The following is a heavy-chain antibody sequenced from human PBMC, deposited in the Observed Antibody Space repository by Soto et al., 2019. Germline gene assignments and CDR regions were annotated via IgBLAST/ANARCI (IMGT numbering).Heavy chain of an antibody. CDR2: IYYSGST. CDR3: ARDITIFGVARRGAFDI. J-gene: IGHJ3*02. D-gene: IGHD3-3*01. Sequence: SETLSLTCTVSGGSISSGGYYWSWIRQHPGKGLEGIGYIYYSGSTYYNPSLRSRVTISVDTSKNQFSLKLSSVTSADTAVYYCARDITIFGVARRGAFDIWGQGTMVTVSS. V-gene: IGHV4-31*03. CDR1: GGSISSGGYY.